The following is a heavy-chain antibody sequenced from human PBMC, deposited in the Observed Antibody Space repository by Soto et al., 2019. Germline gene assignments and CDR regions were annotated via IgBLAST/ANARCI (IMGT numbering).Heavy chain of an antibody. D-gene: IGHD3-22*01. CDR2: IWYDGSNK. V-gene: IGHV3-33*01. Sequence: QVQLVESGGGVVQPGRSLRLSCAASGFTFSSYGMHWVRQAPGKGLEWVAVIWYDGSNKYYADSVKGRVTISRDNSKNTLYLQRNSLSAEDTAVYYCARARGDYYDSSGYGRDAFDIWGQGTMVTVSS. J-gene: IGHJ3*02. CDR1: GFTFSSYG. CDR3: ARARGDYYDSSGYGRDAFDI.